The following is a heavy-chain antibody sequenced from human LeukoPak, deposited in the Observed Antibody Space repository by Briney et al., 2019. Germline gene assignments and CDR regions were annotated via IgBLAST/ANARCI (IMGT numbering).Heavy chain of an antibody. V-gene: IGHV4-39*01. CDR2: IYYSGNT. Sequence: SETLSLTCTVSGASFNSGTYYWGWIRQPPGKGLEWIGTIYYSGNTNYNPSLNGRVTISVDTSKNQFSLRMTSVSAADTAVYYCARLSKGRYFDYIFDYWGQGTLVTVSS. CDR1: GASFNSGTYY. J-gene: IGHJ4*02. D-gene: IGHD3-9*01. CDR3: ARLSKGRYFDYIFDY.